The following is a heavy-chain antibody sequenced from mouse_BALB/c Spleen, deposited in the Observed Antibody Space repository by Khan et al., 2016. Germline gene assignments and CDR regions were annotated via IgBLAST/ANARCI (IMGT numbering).Heavy chain of an antibody. CDR3: TGDGYFDV. Sequence: EVKLEESGGGLVQPGGSMKLSCVASGFTFSNYWMNWVRQSPEKGLEWVAEIRLKSNNYATHYAESVKGRFTISRDDSKSSVYLQMNNLRAEDIGIYYSTGDGYFDVWGAGTPVPVSS. CDR1: GFTFSNYW. V-gene: IGHV6-6*02. CDR2: IRLKSNNYAT. J-gene: IGHJ1*02.